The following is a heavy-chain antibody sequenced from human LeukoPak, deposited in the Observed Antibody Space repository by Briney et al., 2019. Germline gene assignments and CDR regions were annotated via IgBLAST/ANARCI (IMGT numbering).Heavy chain of an antibody. CDR3: ARDPPTRQYTNSFSLDY. J-gene: IGHJ4*02. CDR2: ICYDGSSK. D-gene: IGHD6-13*01. V-gene: IGHV3-33*01. Sequence: GGSLRLSCAASGFTLSSYAMHRVPQAPGKGLQCVAVICYDGSSKYYADSVKGRFTISRDNSKNTLYLQMNSLRAEDTAVYYCARDPPTRQYTNSFSLDYWGQGTLVTVSS. CDR1: GFTLSSYA.